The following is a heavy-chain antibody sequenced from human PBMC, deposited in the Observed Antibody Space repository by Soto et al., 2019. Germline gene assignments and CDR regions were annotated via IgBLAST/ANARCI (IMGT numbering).Heavy chain of an antibody. V-gene: IGHV3-30*03. CDR2: IKNDESNK. CDR3: ARDRQLVFDY. CDR1: GFTFSSYG. J-gene: IGHJ4*02. D-gene: IGHD6-6*01. Sequence: GRSLRLSCAASGFTFSSYGMHWVRQAPGKGLVWVAVIKNDESNKYYADSVKGRFTISRDNAKNTLYLQMNSLRAEDTAVYYCARDRQLVFDYWGQGTLVTVSS.